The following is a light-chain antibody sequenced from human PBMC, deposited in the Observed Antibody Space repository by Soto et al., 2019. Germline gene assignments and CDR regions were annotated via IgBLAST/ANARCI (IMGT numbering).Light chain of an antibody. J-gene: IGKJ1*01. Sequence: IQMTQSPSSLSASVGDRVTITCRASQSISSYLNWYQQKPGKAPKLLIYAPSSLQSGVPSRFSGSGSGTDFTLTISSLQPEDFATYYCQQNYSTPPTFGQGTKVDI. CDR2: APS. V-gene: IGKV1-39*01. CDR1: QSISSY. CDR3: QQNYSTPPT.